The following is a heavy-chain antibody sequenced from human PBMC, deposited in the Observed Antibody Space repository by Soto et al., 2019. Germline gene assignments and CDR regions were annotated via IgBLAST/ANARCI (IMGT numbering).Heavy chain of an antibody. V-gene: IGHV1-3*01. CDR1: GYTFDNYA. CDR3: ARVQYSGYDFLLAFDI. Sequence: QVQLVQSGAQVKKPGASAKVSCKASGYTFDNYALHWVRQAPGRRLEWMGWIHAGNGYTKYSQSFQGRVNITRDTAASTVHMDMSSLSSEATAVYYSARVQYSGYDFLLAFDIWGQGTMVTVSS. D-gene: IGHD5-12*01. J-gene: IGHJ3*02. CDR2: IHAGNGYT.